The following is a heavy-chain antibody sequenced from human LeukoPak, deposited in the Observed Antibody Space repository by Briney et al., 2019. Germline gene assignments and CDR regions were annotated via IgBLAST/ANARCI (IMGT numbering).Heavy chain of an antibody. CDR3: ARANPYYDILTGPFDP. V-gene: IGHV3-30-3*01. CDR2: ISYDGSDK. D-gene: IGHD3-9*01. J-gene: IGHJ5*02. Sequence: PGGSLRLSCAASGFTFSNYAMHWVRQAPGKGLEWVAVISYDGSDKYYADSVKGRFTISRDNSKNTLYLQMNSLRAEDTAVYYCARANPYYDILTGPFDPWGQGTLVTVSS. CDR1: GFTFSNYA.